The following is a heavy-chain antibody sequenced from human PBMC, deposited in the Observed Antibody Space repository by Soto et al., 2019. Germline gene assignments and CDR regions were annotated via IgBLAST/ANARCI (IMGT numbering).Heavy chain of an antibody. Sequence: GGSLRLSCVASGFTFSSDSFNWFRQAPGKGLEWISYVIQSGGTTSYADSVKGRFTFSRDNAKNSVSLQMNSLRPEDTAVYYCVRDWSFSFDYWGQGILVTVSS. J-gene: IGHJ4*01. CDR2: VIQSGGTT. CDR3: VRDWSFSFDY. V-gene: IGHV3-48*01. CDR1: GFTFSSDS.